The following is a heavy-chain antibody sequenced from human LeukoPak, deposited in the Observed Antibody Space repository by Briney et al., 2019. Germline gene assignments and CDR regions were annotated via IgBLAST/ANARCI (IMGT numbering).Heavy chain of an antibody. V-gene: IGHV1-46*01. CDR2: IDPSSGGS. CDR1: GYTFTTYF. D-gene: IGHD3-9*01. Sequence: ASVKVSCKASGYTFTTYFLHWVRQAPGQGPEWMGIIDPSSGGSTSAQKSQVRVTMTRDMSTSTVYMELSSLTSEDTAVYYCARPRYTNSQDAFDIWGQGTMVTVSS. CDR3: ARPRYTNSQDAFDI. J-gene: IGHJ3*02.